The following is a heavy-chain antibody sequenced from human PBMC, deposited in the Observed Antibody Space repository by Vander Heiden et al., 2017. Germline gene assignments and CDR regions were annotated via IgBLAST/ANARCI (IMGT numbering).Heavy chain of an antibody. CDR3: ARRAQVDYDSSGYPDY. V-gene: IGHV5-51*01. J-gene: IGHJ4*02. Sequence: VQLVQSGAEVKKPGDSLKISCKGSGYSFTSSWLGRVRQLPGQRLGWMGIIYPGDSDTRYSPSFQGQVTISADKSISTAYLQWSSLKASDTAMYYCARRAQVDYDSSGYPDYWGQGTLVTVSS. D-gene: IGHD3-22*01. CDR1: GYSFTSSW. CDR2: IYPGDSDT.